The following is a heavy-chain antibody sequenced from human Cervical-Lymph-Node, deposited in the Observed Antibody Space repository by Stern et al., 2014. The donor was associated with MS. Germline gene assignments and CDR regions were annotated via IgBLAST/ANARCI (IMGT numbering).Heavy chain of an antibody. CDR2: ISYDGYNK. CDR3: ARNQEEQWRRQAYYFAY. Sequence: QVQLVESGGGVVQPGGSLRLSCEASGFIFSDYALHWVRQTPGKGLEWVAVISYDGYNKQYADSVKGRFTISRDSSRNTLYLQMDSLTTEDTAVYFCARNQEEQWRRQAYYFAYWGQGTLVTVSS. J-gene: IGHJ4*02. CDR1: GFIFSDYA. V-gene: IGHV3-30*14. D-gene: IGHD1/OR15-1a*01.